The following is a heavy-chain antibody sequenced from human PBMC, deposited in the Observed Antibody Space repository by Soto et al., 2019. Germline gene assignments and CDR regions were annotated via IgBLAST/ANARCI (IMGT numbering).Heavy chain of an antibody. V-gene: IGHV3-23*01. J-gene: IGHJ5*02. D-gene: IGHD3-10*01. CDR3: AKDGYYYGSGSFDP. Sequence: PGGSKRLSCAAAGFTFSSYCMSWVRQAPGKGLEWVSAISGSGGSTYYADSVKGRFTISRDNSKNTLYLQMNSLRAEDTAVYYCAKDGYYYGSGSFDPWGQGTLVTV. CDR2: ISGSGGST. CDR1: GFTFSSYC.